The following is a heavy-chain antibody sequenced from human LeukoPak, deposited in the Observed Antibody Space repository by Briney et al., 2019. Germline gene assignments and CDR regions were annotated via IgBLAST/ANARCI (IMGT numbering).Heavy chain of an antibody. J-gene: IGHJ4*02. CDR1: GGSISSSSYY. CDR3: ARPGQGYFDS. Sequence: SETLSLTCSVSGGSISSSSYYWGWIRQPPGKGLEWIGSIYYSGRIYSNPSLKSRVTISLDTSKNQFSLKLSSVTAADTAVYYCARPGQGYFDSWGPGTPVSVSS. CDR2: IYYSGRI. V-gene: IGHV4-39*01.